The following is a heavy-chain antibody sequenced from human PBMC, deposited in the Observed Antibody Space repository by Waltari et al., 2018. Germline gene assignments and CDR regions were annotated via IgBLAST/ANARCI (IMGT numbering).Heavy chain of an antibody. CDR2: ISSSGTSI. J-gene: IGHJ4*02. V-gene: IGHV3-48*03. Sequence: EMQLVESGGGLVQLGGSLRLSWSACGFTLPTYEMNWVRQAPGKGLEWISYISSSGTSIYYADSVKGRFTISRDNAQDSLYLQMNSLRAEDTAVYYCARAAITGTGFDFWGQGSLVTVSS. D-gene: IGHD1-20*01. CDR1: GFTLPTYE. CDR3: ARAAITGTGFDF.